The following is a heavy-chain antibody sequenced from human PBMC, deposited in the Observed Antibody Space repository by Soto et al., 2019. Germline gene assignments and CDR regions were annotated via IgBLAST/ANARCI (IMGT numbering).Heavy chain of an antibody. D-gene: IGHD3-22*01. CDR3: ASSGGVITFPLPLLNY. CDR2: IIPIFGTA. J-gene: IGHJ4*02. CDR1: GGTFSSYA. V-gene: IGHV1-69*12. Sequence: QVQLVQSGAEVKKPGSSVKVSCKASGGTFSSYAISWVRQAPGQGLEWMGGIIPIFGTANYAQKFQGRVTIAADESTSTAYMELSSLRSEDTAVYYCASSGGVITFPLPLLNYWGQGTLVTVSS.